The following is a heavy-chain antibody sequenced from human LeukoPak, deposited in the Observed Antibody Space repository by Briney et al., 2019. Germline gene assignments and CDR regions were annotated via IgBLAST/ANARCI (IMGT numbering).Heavy chain of an antibody. D-gene: IGHD6-13*01. J-gene: IGHJ4*02. V-gene: IGHV3-48*03. CDR1: GFTFSSYE. CDR3: ARSIYSSNDY. Sequence: GGSLTLSCAASGFTFSSYEMNWVRQAPGKGLEWVSYISSSGSTIYYADSVKGRFTISRDNAKNSLYLQMNSLRAEDTAVYYCARSIYSSNDYWGRGTQVSVPS. CDR2: ISSSGSTI.